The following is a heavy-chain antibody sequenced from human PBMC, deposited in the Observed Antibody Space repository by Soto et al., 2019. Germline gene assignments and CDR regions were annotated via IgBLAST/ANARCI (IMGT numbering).Heavy chain of an antibody. CDR2: ISAYNGNT. Sequence: ASVKVSFKASGYTFTSYGISWVRQAPGQGLEWMGWISAYNGNTNYAQKLQGRVTMTTDTSTSTAYMELRSLRSDDTAVYYCARDYSSGWLYYFDYWGQGTLVTVSS. CDR1: GYTFTSYG. J-gene: IGHJ4*02. CDR3: ARDYSSGWLYYFDY. V-gene: IGHV1-18*04. D-gene: IGHD6-19*01.